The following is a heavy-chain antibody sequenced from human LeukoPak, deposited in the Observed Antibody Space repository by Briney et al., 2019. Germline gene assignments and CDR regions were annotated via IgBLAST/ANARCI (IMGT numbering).Heavy chain of an antibody. J-gene: IGHJ4*02. CDR1: GFTFSSYA. CDR2: ISGSGGST. D-gene: IGHD3-10*01. Sequence: GGSLRLSCAASGFTFSSYAMSWVCQAPGKGLEWVSAISGSGGSTYYADSVKGRFTISRDNSKNTLYLQMNSLRAEDTAVYYCAKGRFAVRGGLDYWGPGTLVTVSS. CDR3: AKGRFAVRGGLDY. V-gene: IGHV3-23*01.